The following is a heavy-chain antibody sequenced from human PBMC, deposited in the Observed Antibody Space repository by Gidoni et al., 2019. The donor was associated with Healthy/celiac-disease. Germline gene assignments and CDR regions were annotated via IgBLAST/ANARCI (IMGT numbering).Heavy chain of an antibody. Sequence: EVQLLESGGGLVQPGGSLSLSCAASGFPFSSYAMSWVRQAPGKGLEWVSAISGSGGSTYYADSVKGRFTISRDNSKNTLYLQMNSLRAEDTAVYYCAKDRVLLWLRYFDYWGQGTLVTVSS. CDR3: AKDRVLLWLRYFDY. D-gene: IGHD3-10*01. CDR2: ISGSGGST. J-gene: IGHJ4*02. CDR1: GFPFSSYA. V-gene: IGHV3-23*01.